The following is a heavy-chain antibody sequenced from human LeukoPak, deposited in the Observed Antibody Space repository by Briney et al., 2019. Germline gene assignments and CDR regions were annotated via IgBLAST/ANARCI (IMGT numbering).Heavy chain of an antibody. CDR2: IYPGDSDT. V-gene: IGHV5-51*01. CDR1: GYSFTSYW. CDR3: ARWPGGYGGIYYFDY. Sequence: GESLKISCKGSGYSFTSYWIGWVRQMPGKGLEWMGIIYPGDSDTRYSPSFQGQVTISADKSISTAYLQWSSLKASDTAMYYCARWPGGYGGIYYFDYWGQGTLVTVSS. J-gene: IGHJ4*02. D-gene: IGHD5-12*01.